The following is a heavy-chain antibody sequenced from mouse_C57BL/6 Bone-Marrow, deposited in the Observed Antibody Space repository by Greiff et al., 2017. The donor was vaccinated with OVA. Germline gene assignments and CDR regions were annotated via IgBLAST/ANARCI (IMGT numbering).Heavy chain of an antibody. Sequence: DVMLVESGGDLVKPGGSLKLSCAASGFTFSSYGMSWVRQTPDKRLEWVATISSGGSYTYYPDSVKGRFTISRDNAKNTLYLQMSSLKSEDTAMYYCARPVLLRFFDYWGQGTTLTVSS. CDR1: GFTFSSYG. D-gene: IGHD1-1*01. V-gene: IGHV5-6*02. CDR2: ISSGGSYT. CDR3: ARPVLLRFFDY. J-gene: IGHJ2*01.